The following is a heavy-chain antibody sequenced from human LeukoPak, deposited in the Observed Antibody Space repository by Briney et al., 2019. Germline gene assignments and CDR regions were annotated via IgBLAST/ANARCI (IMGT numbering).Heavy chain of an antibody. J-gene: IGHJ4*02. D-gene: IGHD6-13*01. CDR1: GSTFDNYA. Sequence: GGSLRLSCEASGSTFDNYAMSWVRQAPGKGLEWVSVIYREGSTYYADSVKGRFTISRDNSKNTLYLQMNSLRAEDTAVYYCTTGHYSRTLGGQGTLVIVSS. V-gene: IGHV3-66*01. CDR3: TTGHYSRTL. CDR2: IYREGST.